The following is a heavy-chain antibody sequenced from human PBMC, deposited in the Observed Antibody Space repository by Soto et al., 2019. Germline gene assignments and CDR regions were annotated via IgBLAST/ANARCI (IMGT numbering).Heavy chain of an antibody. J-gene: IGHJ4*02. D-gene: IGHD1-26*01. CDR2: AYYRSKWYI. Sequence: QVQLQQSGPGLVKPSQTLSVTCDISGDSVSSNSAAWNWIRQSPSRGLEWLGRAYYRSKWYIDYGELVKSRIIINPDTFKNQLSLQLNSVTPEHTAVYYCVRDSPHTSGIVGNIDFWCQGTRVTVSS. CDR3: VRDSPHTSGIVGNIDF. V-gene: IGHV6-1*01. CDR1: GDSVSSNSAA.